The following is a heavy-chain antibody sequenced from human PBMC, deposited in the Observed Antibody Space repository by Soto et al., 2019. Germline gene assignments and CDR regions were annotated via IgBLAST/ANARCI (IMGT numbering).Heavy chain of an antibody. CDR1: GGSISSSSYY. D-gene: IGHD6-13*01. Sequence: SETLSLTCTVSGGSISSSSYYWGWIRQPPGKGLEWIGSIYYSGSTYYNPSLKSRVTISVDMSKNQFSLKLSSVTAADTAVYYCARLGYSSSRNYYYGMDVWGQGTTVTVSS. J-gene: IGHJ6*02. CDR3: ARLGYSSSRNYYYGMDV. V-gene: IGHV4-39*01. CDR2: IYYSGST.